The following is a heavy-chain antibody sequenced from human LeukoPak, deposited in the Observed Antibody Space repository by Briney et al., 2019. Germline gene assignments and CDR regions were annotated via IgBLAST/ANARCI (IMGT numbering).Heavy chain of an antibody. Sequence: GGSLRLSCAASGFTFSSYEMNWVRQAPGKGLEWVSYISSSGSTIYYADSVKGRFTISRDNAKNSLYLQMNSLRAEDTAVYYCARGMVQEDPVDYYYGMDVWGQGTTVTVSS. CDR1: GFTFSSYE. CDR2: ISSSGSTI. V-gene: IGHV3-48*03. D-gene: IGHD3-10*01. CDR3: ARGMVQEDPVDYYYGMDV. J-gene: IGHJ6*02.